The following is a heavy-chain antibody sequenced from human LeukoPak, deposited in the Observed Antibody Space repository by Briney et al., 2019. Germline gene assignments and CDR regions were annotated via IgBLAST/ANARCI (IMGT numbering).Heavy chain of an antibody. V-gene: IGHV4-4*07. CDR1: GGSISSYY. CDR2: IYTSGST. D-gene: IGHD6-19*01. J-gene: IGHJ3*02. Sequence: SETLSLTCTVSGGSISSYYWSWIRQPAGKGLEWIGRIYTSGSTNYNPSLKSRVTMSVDTSKNQFSLKLSSVTAADTAVYYCARGISSGWYGAFDIWAQGTMVTVSS. CDR3: ARGISSGWYGAFDI.